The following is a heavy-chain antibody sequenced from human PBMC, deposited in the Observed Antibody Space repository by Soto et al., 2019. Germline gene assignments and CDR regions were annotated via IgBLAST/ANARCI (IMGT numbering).Heavy chain of an antibody. V-gene: IGHV1-18*01. CDR3: ARDYFVSSGYQGSFDY. CDR2: ISAYNGNT. J-gene: IGHJ4*02. CDR1: GYTFTSYG. D-gene: IGHD3-22*01. Sequence: GASVKVSCKASGYTFTSYGISWVRQAPGQGLEWMGWISAYNGNTNYAQKLQGRVTMTTDTSTSTAYMELRSLRSDDTALYYCARDYFVSSGYQGSFDYWGQGXLVTVYS.